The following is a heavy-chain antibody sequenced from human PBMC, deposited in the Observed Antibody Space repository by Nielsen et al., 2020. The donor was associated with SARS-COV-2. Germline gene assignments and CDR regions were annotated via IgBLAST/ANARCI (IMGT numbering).Heavy chain of an antibody. CDR2: IRDTGGST. V-gene: IGHV3-23*01. CDR3: AKSDSSSFDY. CDR1: GFTHNWYG. Sequence: GESLKIPCAASGFTHNWYGMTWVRQAPGKGLEWVAGIRDTGGSTYYAESVKGRFTISRNNSENTVYLEMDSLRSEGTALYYCAKSDSSSFDYWGQGTPVPVSS. J-gene: IGHJ4*02. D-gene: IGHD6-13*01.